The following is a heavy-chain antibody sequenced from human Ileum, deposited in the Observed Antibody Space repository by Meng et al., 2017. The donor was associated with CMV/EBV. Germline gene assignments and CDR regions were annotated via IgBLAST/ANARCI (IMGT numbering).Heavy chain of an antibody. D-gene: IGHD3-22*01. CDR1: GFMFSRYW. Sequence: GEFLKISCATSGFMFSRYWMSWVRQAPGKGLEWVANIKQDGSETYYVDSVKGRFTISKDSAKNSVYLQMNNLRAEDTGVYYCARAPLTYFYDRSGSDDDVWGQGTTVTVSS. V-gene: IGHV3-7*03. CDR2: IKQDGSET. J-gene: IGHJ6*02. CDR3: ARAPLTYFYDRSGSDDDV.